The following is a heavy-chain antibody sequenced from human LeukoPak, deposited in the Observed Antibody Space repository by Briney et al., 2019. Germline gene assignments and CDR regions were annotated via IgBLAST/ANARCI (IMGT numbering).Heavy chain of an antibody. D-gene: IGHD5-24*01. CDR2: INHSGST. V-gene: IGHV4-34*01. J-gene: IGHJ4*02. CDR1: GGSFSGYY. Sequence: PSETLSLTCAVYGGSFSGYYWSWIRQPPGKGLEWIGEINHSGSTNYNPSLKSRVTISVDTSKNQFSLKLSSVTAADTAVYYCARGGRRLQLYFDYWGQGTLVTVSS. CDR3: ARGGRRLQLYFDY.